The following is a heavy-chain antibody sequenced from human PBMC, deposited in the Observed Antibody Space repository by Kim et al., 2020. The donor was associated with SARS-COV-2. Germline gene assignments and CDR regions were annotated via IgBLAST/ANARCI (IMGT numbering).Heavy chain of an antibody. CDR2: ISGSGGST. V-gene: IGHV3-23*01. Sequence: GGSLRLSCAASGFTFSSYAMSWVRQAPGKGLEWVSAISGSGGSTYYADSVKGRFTISRDNSKNTLYLQMNSLRAEDTAVYYCAKVRDYDFGYNWFDPWGQGTLVTVSS. CDR1: GFTFSSYA. CDR3: AKVRDYDFGYNWFDP. D-gene: IGHD3-3*01. J-gene: IGHJ5*02.